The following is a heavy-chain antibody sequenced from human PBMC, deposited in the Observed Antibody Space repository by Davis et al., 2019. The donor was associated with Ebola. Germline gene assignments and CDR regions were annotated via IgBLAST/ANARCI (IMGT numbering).Heavy chain of an antibody. CDR1: GFTSRSYA. CDR2: FRRSGGTT. D-gene: IGHD1-1*01. J-gene: IGHJ6*02. V-gene: IGHV3-23*01. CDR3: AKGNEPYNYYGMDV. Sequence: GESLKISCAAPGFTSRSYAMSWVRQSPGKGLEWVSGFRRSGGTTYDADSVKGRFTISRDNSNNTLYLQMNSLRAEDTAVYYCAKGNEPYNYYGMDVWGQGTTVTVSS.